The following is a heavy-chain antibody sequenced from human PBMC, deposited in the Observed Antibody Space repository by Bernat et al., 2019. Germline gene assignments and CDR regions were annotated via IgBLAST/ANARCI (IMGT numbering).Heavy chain of an antibody. CDR2: IYYSGST. D-gene: IGHD6-13*01. Sequence: QLQLQESGSGLVKPSETLSLTCTVSGGSISSSSYYWGWIRQPPGKGLEWIGSIYYSGSTYYNPSLKSRVTISVDTSKNQFSLKLSSVTAADTAVYYCAREYSSSCLLTIWGQGTMVTVSS. CDR1: GGSISSSSYY. J-gene: IGHJ3*02. CDR3: AREYSSSCLLTI. V-gene: IGHV4-39*02.